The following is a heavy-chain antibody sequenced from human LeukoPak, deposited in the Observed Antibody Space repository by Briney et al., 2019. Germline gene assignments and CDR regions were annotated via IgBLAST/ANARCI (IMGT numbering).Heavy chain of an antibody. CDR2: IYYSGST. J-gene: IGHJ4*02. CDR3: ARSPARETIFGVVITEIFDY. CDR1: GYSISSGYY. V-gene: IGHV4-61*01. D-gene: IGHD3-3*01. Sequence: PSETLSLTCAVSGYSISSGYYWGWIRQPPGKGLEWIGYIYYSGSTNYNPSLKSRVTISVDTSKNQFSLKLSSVTAADTAVYYCARSPARETIFGVVITEIFDYWGQGTLVTVSS.